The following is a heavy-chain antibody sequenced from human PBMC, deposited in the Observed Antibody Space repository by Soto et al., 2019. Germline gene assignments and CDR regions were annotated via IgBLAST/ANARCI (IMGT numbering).Heavy chain of an antibody. J-gene: IGHJ6*02. D-gene: IGHD6-6*01. Sequence: PGESLKISCKGSGYSFTSYWIGWVRQMPGKGLEWMGIIYPGDSDTRYSPSFQGQVTISADKSISTAYLQWSSLKASDTAMYYCARPGRSIAARPLIDYYGMDVWGQGTTVTVSS. CDR1: GYSFTSYW. V-gene: IGHV5-51*01. CDR2: IYPGDSDT. CDR3: ARPGRSIAARPLIDYYGMDV.